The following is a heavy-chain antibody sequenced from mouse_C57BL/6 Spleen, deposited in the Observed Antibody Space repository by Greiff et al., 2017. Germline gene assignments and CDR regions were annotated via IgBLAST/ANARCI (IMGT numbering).Heavy chain of an antibody. CDR3: ARLGGTGTAY. Sequence: QVQLQQPGAELVRPGSSVKLSCKASGYTFTSYWMHWVKQRPIQGLEWIGNIDPSDSETHYNQKFKDKATLTVDKSSSTAYIQLSSLTSEDSAVYYCARLGGTGTAYWGQGTLVTVSA. V-gene: IGHV1-52*01. D-gene: IGHD4-1*01. CDR1: GYTFTSYW. J-gene: IGHJ3*01. CDR2: IDPSDSET.